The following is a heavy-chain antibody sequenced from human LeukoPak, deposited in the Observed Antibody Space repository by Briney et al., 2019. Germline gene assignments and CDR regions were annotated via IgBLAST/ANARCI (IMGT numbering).Heavy chain of an antibody. J-gene: IGHJ4*02. D-gene: IGHD4-17*01. CDR3: ARGSLKYGDYYYFDY. Sequence: GGSLRLSCAASGFTVSRNYMSWVRQAPGKGLEWVSEIYSGGSTYYAASVKGRFSISRDNSKNTVYLQMNSLRAEDTAVYYCARGSLKYGDYYYFDYWGQGTLVTVSS. CDR2: IYSGGST. V-gene: IGHV3-53*05. CDR1: GFTVSRNY.